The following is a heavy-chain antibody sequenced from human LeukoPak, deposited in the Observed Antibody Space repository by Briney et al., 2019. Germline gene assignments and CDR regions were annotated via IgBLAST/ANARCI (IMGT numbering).Heavy chain of an antibody. Sequence: GGSLRLSCAASGFTFDDYAMHWVRQAPGKGLEWVSGISWNSGSIGYADSVKGRFTISRDNAKNSLYLQMNSLRAEDTALYYCAKDILGSYYAFDIWGQGTMVTVSS. CDR1: GFTFDDYA. D-gene: IGHD1-26*01. CDR2: ISWNSGSI. J-gene: IGHJ3*02. CDR3: AKDILGSYYAFDI. V-gene: IGHV3-9*01.